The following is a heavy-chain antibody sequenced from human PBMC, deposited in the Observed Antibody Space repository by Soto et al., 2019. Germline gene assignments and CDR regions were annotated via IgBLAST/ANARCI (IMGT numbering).Heavy chain of an antibody. D-gene: IGHD6-6*01. CDR2: ISYDGSNK. J-gene: IGHJ4*02. Sequence: GGSLRLSCAASGFTFSSYAMHWVRQAPGKGLEWVAVISYDGSNKYYADSVKGRFTISRDNSKNTLYLQMNSLRAEDTAVYYCARGGAARPDYWGQGTLVTVSS. CDR1: GFTFSSYA. V-gene: IGHV3-30-3*01. CDR3: ARGGAARPDY.